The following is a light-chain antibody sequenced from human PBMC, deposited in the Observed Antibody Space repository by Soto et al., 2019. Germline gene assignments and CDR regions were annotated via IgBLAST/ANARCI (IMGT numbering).Light chain of an antibody. CDR2: SAS. CDR1: QSVSSN. CDR3: QHYNHWLV. J-gene: IGKJ4*02. Sequence: EMVIKQSPATLSVSPGERATLSCRASQSVSSNLAWYQQKPGQAPRLLIYSASTRATGIPARFSGSGSGTEFTLISSRLQYEYFAVYYCQHYNHWLVFGGGTKVDIK. V-gene: IGKV3-15*01.